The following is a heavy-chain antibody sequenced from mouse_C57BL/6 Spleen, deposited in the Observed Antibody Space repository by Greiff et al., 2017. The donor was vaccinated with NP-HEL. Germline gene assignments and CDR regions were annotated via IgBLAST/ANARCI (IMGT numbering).Heavy chain of an antibody. Sequence: EGKGGEEGGGGGEPGFSLTLSFSSSLFTFSDYYMYWVRQTPEKRLEWVAYISNGGGSTYYLDTVKGRFTISRDNAKNTLYLQMSRLKSEDTAMYYCARLSNWAYYFDYWGQGTTLTVSS. CDR3: ARLSNWAYYFDY. CDR2: ISNGGGST. CDR1: LFTFSDYY. V-gene: IGHV5-12*01. J-gene: IGHJ2*01. D-gene: IGHD4-1*01.